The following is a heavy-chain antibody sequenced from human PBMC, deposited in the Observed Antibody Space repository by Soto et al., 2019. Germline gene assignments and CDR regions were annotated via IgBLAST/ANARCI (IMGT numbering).Heavy chain of an antibody. CDR1: GFTFSNAW. CDR3: TTERAYYDFWSGYYRYYYYGMDV. CDR2: IKSKTDGGTT. V-gene: IGHV3-15*01. J-gene: IGHJ6*02. D-gene: IGHD3-3*01. Sequence: EVQLVESGGGLVKPGGSLRLSCAASGFTFSNAWMSWVRQAPGKGLEWVGGIKSKTDGGTTDYAAPVKGRFTISRDDSKNTLYLQKNSLKTEDTAVYYCTTERAYYDFWSGYYRYYYYGMDVWGQGTTVTVSS.